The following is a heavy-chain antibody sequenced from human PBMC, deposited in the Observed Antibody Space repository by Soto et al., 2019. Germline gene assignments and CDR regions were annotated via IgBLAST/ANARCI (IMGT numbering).Heavy chain of an antibody. CDR1: GGSFSGYY. Sequence: SETLSLTCAVYGGSFSGYYWSWIRQPPGKGLEWIGEINHSGSTNYNPSLKSRVTISVDTSKNQFSLKLSSVTAADTAVYYCARGRIYYDFWSAPPDAFDIWGQGTMVT. CDR3: ARGRIYYDFWSAPPDAFDI. V-gene: IGHV4-34*01. CDR2: INHSGST. D-gene: IGHD3-3*01. J-gene: IGHJ3*02.